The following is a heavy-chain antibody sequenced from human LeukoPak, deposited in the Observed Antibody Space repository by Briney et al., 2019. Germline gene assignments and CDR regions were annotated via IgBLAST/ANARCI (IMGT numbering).Heavy chain of an antibody. CDR3: AREDQAEYYFDY. J-gene: IGHJ4*02. V-gene: IGHV1-69*04. CDR1: GGTFSSYA. Sequence: GASVKVSCKASGGTFSSYAISWVRQAPGQGLEWMGRIIPILGIANYAQKFQGRVTITADKSTSTAYMELSSPRSEDTAVYYCAREDQAEYYFDYWGQGTLVTVSS. CDR2: IIPILGIA.